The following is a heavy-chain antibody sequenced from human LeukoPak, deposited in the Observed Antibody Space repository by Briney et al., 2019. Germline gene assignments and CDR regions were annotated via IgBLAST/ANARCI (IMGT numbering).Heavy chain of an antibody. Sequence: KPSETLSLTCTVSGGSISSSSYYWGWIRQPPGKGLEWIGSIYYSGSTYYNPSLKSRVTISVDTSKNQFSLKLSSVTAADTAVYYCARLDPPGYSYGNFDYWGQGTLVTVSS. CDR1: GGSISSSSYY. V-gene: IGHV4-39*01. CDR3: ARLDPPGYSYGNFDY. D-gene: IGHD5-18*01. CDR2: IYYSGST. J-gene: IGHJ4*02.